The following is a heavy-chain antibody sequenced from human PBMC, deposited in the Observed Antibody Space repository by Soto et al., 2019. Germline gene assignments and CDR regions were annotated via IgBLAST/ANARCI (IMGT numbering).Heavy chain of an antibody. D-gene: IGHD2-2*01. Sequence: QVHLVQSGAEVKKPGASVKVSCQASGYTFTGYYMHWVRQAPGQGLEWMGWINPNSGGTNYAQKFQGRVTMTRDTSISTAYMALSRLRSDDKAVDYCASESDIVVVTAASVGYWFDPWGQGTLVTVSS. V-gene: IGHV1-2*02. CDR1: GYTFTGYY. J-gene: IGHJ5*02. CDR2: INPNSGGT. CDR3: ASESDIVVVTAASVGYWFDP.